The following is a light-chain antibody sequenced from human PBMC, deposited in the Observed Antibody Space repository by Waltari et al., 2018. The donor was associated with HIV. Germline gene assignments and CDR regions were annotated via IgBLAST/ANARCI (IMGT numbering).Light chain of an antibody. J-gene: IGKJ2*01. CDR2: GAS. Sequence: EVVLTQSPGTLSLSPGERGTLSCRASESVSSNYLVWYQQKPGQAPRLLIYGASSRATGIPDRFSGSGSGTDFTLTISRLEPEDFAVYYCQQYSSSPYTFGQGTKLEIK. V-gene: IGKV3-20*01. CDR3: QQYSSSPYT. CDR1: ESVSSNY.